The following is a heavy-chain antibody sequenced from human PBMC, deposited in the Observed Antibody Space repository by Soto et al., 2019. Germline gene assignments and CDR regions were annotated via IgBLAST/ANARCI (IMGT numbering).Heavy chain of an antibody. Sequence: GGSLRLSCTASGFTFGDYAMSWFRQAPGKGLEWVGFIRSKAYGGTTEYAASVKGRFTISRDDSKSIAYLQMNSLKTEDTAVYYCTRDRRITIFGVSTHSPPFDYWGQGTLVTVSS. V-gene: IGHV3-49*03. J-gene: IGHJ4*02. D-gene: IGHD3-3*01. CDR3: TRDRRITIFGVSTHSPPFDY. CDR1: GFTFGDYA. CDR2: IRSKAYGGTT.